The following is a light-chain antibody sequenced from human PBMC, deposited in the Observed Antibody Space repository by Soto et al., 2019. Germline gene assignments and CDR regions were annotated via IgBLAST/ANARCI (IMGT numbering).Light chain of an antibody. Sequence: EIVLTQSPVTLSLSPGESATLSCRASESVNSNYLAWYQQKTGQAPRLLIFDASSRATGIPNRFSGSGSGTDFTLTISGLEPEDFAVYYCHQYGLLPRHPFGQGTKLEIK. CDR1: ESVNSNY. CDR3: HQYGLLPRHP. V-gene: IGKV3-20*01. CDR2: DAS. J-gene: IGKJ2*01.